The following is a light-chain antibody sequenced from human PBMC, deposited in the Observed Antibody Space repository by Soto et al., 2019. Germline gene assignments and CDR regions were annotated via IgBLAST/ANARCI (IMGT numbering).Light chain of an antibody. CDR1: SSNIGAGYD. CDR3: QSYDSSHVV. Sequence: QSVLTQPPSVSGAPGQRVTISCTGSSSNIGAGYDVHWYQQLPGTAPKLLIYGNSNRHSGVHDRFSGSKSGTSASLAITGLQAEDEADYYCQSYDSSHVVFGGGTKLTVL. V-gene: IGLV1-40*01. CDR2: GNS. J-gene: IGLJ2*01.